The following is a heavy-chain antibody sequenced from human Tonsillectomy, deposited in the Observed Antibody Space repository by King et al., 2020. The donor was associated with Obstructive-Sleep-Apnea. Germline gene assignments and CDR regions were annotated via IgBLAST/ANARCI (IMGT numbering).Heavy chain of an antibody. CDR2: IRNKANNYAT. V-gene: IGHV3-73*01. J-gene: IGHJ4*02. Sequence: EVQLVESGGGLVQPGGSLKLSCAASGFTFSDSAMHWVRQGSGKGLEWVGRIRNKANNYATAYAVSGKGRFTISSDDSNNTAYLQMNSLKTEDTAVYYCPRDPRDVGASRTPFDYWGQGTLVTVSS. D-gene: IGHD1-26*01. CDR3: PRDPRDVGASRTPFDY. CDR1: GFTFSDSA.